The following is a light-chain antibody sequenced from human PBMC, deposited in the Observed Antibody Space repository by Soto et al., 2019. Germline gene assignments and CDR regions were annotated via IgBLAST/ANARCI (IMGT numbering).Light chain of an antibody. V-gene: IGLV2-23*01. CDR1: SSDVGNYNL. CDR2: EDT. Sequence: QSALSQLASVSGSRGQSITISCTGTSSDVGNYNLVSWYQQYPGKAPKLMIFEDTKRPSGVSHRFSGSKSGNTASLTIAGLQPEDAADYYCCSYAGSSTMTFGGGTQLTVL. CDR3: CSYAGSSTMT. J-gene: IGLJ7*01.